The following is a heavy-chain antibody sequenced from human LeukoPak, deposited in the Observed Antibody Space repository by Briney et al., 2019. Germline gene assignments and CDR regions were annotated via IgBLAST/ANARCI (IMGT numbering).Heavy chain of an antibody. CDR3: ATYFAGAETFDI. J-gene: IGHJ3*02. CDR1: GNSITTYW. D-gene: IGHD3-16*01. V-gene: IGHV5-51*01. CDR2: IFPGDSDT. Sequence: GESLKISGKASGNSITTYWIGWVRQKPGKGLEWMGLIFPGDSDTKYSPSFQGHVTISADKSISTAYLQWSSLKASDTAMYYCATYFAGAETFDIWGQGTMVTVSS.